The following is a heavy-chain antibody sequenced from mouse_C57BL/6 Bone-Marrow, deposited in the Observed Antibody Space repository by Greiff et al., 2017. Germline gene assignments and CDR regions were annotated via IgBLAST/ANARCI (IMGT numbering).Heavy chain of an antibody. CDR2: INPSSGYT. CDR1: GYTFTSYW. CDR3: ARFSYGSSYPHWYFDV. Sequence: QVQLQQSGAELAKPGASVKLSCKASGYTFTSYWMHWVKQRPGQGLEWIGYINPSSGYTKYNQKFKDKATLTADKSSSTAYMQLSSLTYEDAAVYYCARFSYGSSYPHWYFDVWGTGTTVTVSS. D-gene: IGHD1-1*01. J-gene: IGHJ1*03. V-gene: IGHV1-7*01.